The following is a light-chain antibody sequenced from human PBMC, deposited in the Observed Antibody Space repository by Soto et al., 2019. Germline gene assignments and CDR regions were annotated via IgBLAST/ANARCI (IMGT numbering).Light chain of an antibody. CDR2: AAS. CDR3: QQRNSYPIT. Sequence: DFQMTQSPCSLSASVGDRVTITCRASQSISSSLNWYQQKPGKAPKLLIYAASSLQSGVPSRFSGSGSGTEFTLTISSLQPEDFATYYCQQRNSYPITFGQGTRLEIK. V-gene: IGKV1-9*01. CDR1: QSISSS. J-gene: IGKJ5*01.